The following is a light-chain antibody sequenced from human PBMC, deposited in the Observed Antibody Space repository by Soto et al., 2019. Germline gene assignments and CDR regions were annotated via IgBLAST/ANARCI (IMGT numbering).Light chain of an antibody. V-gene: IGLV1-51*01. CDR1: SSNIGSNY. J-gene: IGLJ1*01. Sequence: QSVLTQPPSVSAAPGQKVTISCSGSSSNIGSNYVSWYQQLPGTAPKLLIYVNDQRPSGIPDRFSGSKSGTSATLGITGLQTGDEADYYCGTWDGSLSAGVFGTGTKVTVL. CDR2: VND. CDR3: GTWDGSLSAGV.